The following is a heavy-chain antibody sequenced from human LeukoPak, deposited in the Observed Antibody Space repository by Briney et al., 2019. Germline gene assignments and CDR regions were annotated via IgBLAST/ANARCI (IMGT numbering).Heavy chain of an antibody. CDR2: ISSSSSYI. CDR3: ARDPYDYGDSYYDH. V-gene: IGHV3-21*01. CDR1: GFTFSSYS. Sequence: PGGSLRLSCAASGFTFSSYSMNWVRQAPGKGLEWVSSISSSSSYIYYADSVKGRFTISRDNAKNSLYLQMNSLRAEDTAVYYCARDPYDYGDSYYDHWGQGTLVTVSS. D-gene: IGHD4-17*01. J-gene: IGHJ4*02.